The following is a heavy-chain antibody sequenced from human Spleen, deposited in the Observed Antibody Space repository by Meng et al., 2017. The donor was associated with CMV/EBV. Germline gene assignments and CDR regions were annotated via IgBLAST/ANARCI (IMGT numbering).Heavy chain of an antibody. CDR3: ARAVGLGGDIDY. J-gene: IGHJ4*02. V-gene: IGHV1-2*02. CDR1: GYTFTGYY. CDR2: INPNGGGT. D-gene: IGHD2-21*01. Sequence: ASVKVSCKASGYTFTGYYMHWVRQAPGQGLEWMGWINPNGGGTNYAQKFQGRVTMTRDTSISTAYMELSRLRSDDTAVYYCARAVGLGGDIDYWGQGTLVTVSS.